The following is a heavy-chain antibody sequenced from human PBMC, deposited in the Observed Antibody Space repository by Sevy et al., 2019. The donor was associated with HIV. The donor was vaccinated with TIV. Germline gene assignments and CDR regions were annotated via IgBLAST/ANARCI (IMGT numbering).Heavy chain of an antibody. V-gene: IGHV4-59*01. J-gene: IGHJ5*02. D-gene: IGHD6-13*01. CDR1: GGSISSYY. CDR3: ARVVSSSSWYRGSSWYWFDP. Sequence: SETLSLTCTVSGGSISSYYWSWIRQPPGKGLEWIGYIYYSGSTNYNPSLKSRVTISVDTSKNQFSLKLSSVTAADTAVYYCARVVSSSSWYRGSSWYWFDPWAREPWSPSPQ. CDR2: IYYSGST.